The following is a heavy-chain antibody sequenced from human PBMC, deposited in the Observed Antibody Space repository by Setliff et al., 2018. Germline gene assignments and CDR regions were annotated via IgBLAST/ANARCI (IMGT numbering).Heavy chain of an antibody. J-gene: IGHJ4*02. CDR1: GYSISSGYY. CDR2: IYHSGST. D-gene: IGHD3-3*02. V-gene: IGHV4-38-2*01. CDR3: ARHLWGRYMAESSDYFDY. Sequence: PSETLSLTCAVSGYSISSGYYWGWIRQPPGKGLEWIGSIYHSGSTYYNPSLKSRVTISVDTSKNQFSLKLSSVTAADTAVYYCARHLWGRYMAESSDYFDYWGQGSLVTVSS.